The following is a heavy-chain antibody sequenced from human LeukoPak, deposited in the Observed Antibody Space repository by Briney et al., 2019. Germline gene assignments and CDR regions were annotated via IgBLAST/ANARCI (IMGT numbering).Heavy chain of an antibody. CDR1: GFTFSSYS. D-gene: IGHD2-21*02. CDR2: IKQDGSEK. J-gene: IGHJ4*02. V-gene: IGHV3-7*01. CDR3: AIHRDRFDY. Sequence: GGSLRLSCAASGFTFSSYSMNWVRQAPGKGLEWVANIKQDGSEKYYVDSVKGRFTISRDNAKNSLYLQMDSLRAEDTAVYYCAIHRDRFDYWGQGTLVTVSS.